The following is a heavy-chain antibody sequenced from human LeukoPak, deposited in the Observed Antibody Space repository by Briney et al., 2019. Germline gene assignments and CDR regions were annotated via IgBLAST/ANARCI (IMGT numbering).Heavy chain of an antibody. V-gene: IGHV3-9*01. CDR2: ISWSSGNI. CDR1: GFTFDDYA. J-gene: IGHJ1*01. Sequence: GRSLRLSCAASGFTFDDYAMHWVRQAPGKGLEWVSGISWSSGNIGYADSVKGRFTISRDNAKNSLYLQMNSLRAEDTALYYCAKGIVGGLGFQHWGQGTLVTVSS. CDR3: AKGIVGGLGFQH. D-gene: IGHD3-10*01.